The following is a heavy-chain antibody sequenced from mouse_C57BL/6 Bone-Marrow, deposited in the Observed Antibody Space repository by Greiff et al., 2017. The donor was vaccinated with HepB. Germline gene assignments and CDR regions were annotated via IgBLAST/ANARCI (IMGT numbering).Heavy chain of an antibody. V-gene: IGHV1-64*01. CDR3: ARPLITAVVATKAY. J-gene: IGHJ3*01. CDR1: GYTFTSYW. Sequence: VQLQQSGAELVKPGASVKLSCKASGYTFTSYWMHWVKQRPGQGLEWIGMIHPNSGSTNYNEKFKSKATLTVDKSSSTAYMQLSSLTSEDSAVYDCARPLITAVVATKAYWGQGTLVTVSA. D-gene: IGHD1-1*01. CDR2: IHPNSGST.